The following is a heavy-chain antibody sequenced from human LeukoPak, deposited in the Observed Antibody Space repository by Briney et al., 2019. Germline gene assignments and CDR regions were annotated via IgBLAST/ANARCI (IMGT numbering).Heavy chain of an antibody. V-gene: IGHV3-9*01. CDR1: GFTFDDYA. CDR2: ISWNSGSI. Sequence: GGSLRLSCAASGFTFDDYAMHWVRQAPGKGLEWVSGISWNSGSIEYADSVKGRFTISRDNAKNSLYLQMNSLRAEDTAFYYCAKGTGRYWTFFDYWGQGTLVTVSS. D-gene: IGHD1-26*01. J-gene: IGHJ4*02. CDR3: AKGTGRYWTFFDY.